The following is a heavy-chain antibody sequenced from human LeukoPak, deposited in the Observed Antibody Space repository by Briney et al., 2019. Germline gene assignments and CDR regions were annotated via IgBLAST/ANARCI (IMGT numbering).Heavy chain of an antibody. CDR2: INPSGGST. Sequence: ASVKVSCKASGCTFTSYYMHWVRQAPGQGLEWMGIINPSGGSTSYAQKFQGRVTMTRDTSTGTVYMELSSLRSEDTAVYYCAREGYYYDSSGYYPYWGQGTLVTVSS. V-gene: IGHV1-46*01. J-gene: IGHJ4*02. D-gene: IGHD3-22*01. CDR3: AREGYYYDSSGYYPY. CDR1: GCTFTSYY.